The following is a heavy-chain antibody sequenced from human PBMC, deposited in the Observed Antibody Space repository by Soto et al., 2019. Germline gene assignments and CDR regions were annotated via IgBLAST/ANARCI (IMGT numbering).Heavy chain of an antibody. CDR2: IHYSGST. V-gene: IGHV4-59*01. CDR3: ARDLDYYGSGTYYYYMDV. J-gene: IGHJ6*03. D-gene: IGHD3-10*01. CDR1: GGTISNYY. Sequence: SETLSLTCTVSGGTISNYYWSWIRQPSGKGLEWIGYIHYSGSTNYNPSLKSRVTISVDTSKNQFSLKLSSVTAADTAVYYCARDLDYYGSGTYYYYMDVWGKGTTVTVSS.